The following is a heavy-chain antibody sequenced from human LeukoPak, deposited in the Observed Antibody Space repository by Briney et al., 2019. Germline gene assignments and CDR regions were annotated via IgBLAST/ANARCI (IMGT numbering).Heavy chain of an antibody. CDR1: GFTFSSYG. CDR3: ASQHQYYYGSGSYYPPPLDY. J-gene: IGHJ4*02. V-gene: IGHV3-30*03. Sequence: GGSLRLSCAASGFTFSSYGMHWVRQAPGKGLEWVAVISYDGSNKYYADSVKGRFTISRDNSKNTLYLQMNSLRAEDTAVYYCASQHQYYYGSGSYYPPPLDYWGQGTLVTVSS. CDR2: ISYDGSNK. D-gene: IGHD3-10*01.